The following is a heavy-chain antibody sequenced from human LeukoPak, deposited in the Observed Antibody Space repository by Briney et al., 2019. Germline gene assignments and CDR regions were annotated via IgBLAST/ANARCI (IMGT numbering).Heavy chain of an antibody. V-gene: IGHV3-23*01. CDR3: AKDGTYYYDSSGYPDYMDV. J-gene: IGHJ6*03. CDR1: RFIFDNYG. CDR2: ISDDGYST. Sequence: GGSLRLSCAASRFIFDNYGVTWVRQAPGKGLEWVSGISDDGYSTYYADSVKGRFTISRDNSKNTLYLQMNSLRAEDTAVYYCAKDGTYYYDSSGYPDYMDVWGKGTTVTISS. D-gene: IGHD3-22*01.